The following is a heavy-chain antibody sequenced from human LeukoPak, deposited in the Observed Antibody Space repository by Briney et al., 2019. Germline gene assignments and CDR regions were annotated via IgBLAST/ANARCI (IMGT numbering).Heavy chain of an antibody. Sequence: PGGSLRLSCAASGFTFDDYAMHWVRQAPGKGLEWVSGISWNSGSIGYADSVKGRFTISRDNAKNSLYLQMNSLRAEDMALYYCAKGRGLYYDYGVDYWGQGTLVTVSS. CDR3: AKGRGLYYDYGVDY. V-gene: IGHV3-9*03. J-gene: IGHJ4*02. CDR2: ISWNSGSI. D-gene: IGHD4-17*01. CDR1: GFTFDDYA.